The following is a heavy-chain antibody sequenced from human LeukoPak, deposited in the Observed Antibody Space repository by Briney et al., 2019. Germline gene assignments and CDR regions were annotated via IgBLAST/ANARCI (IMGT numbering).Heavy chain of an antibody. CDR3: AKASVWNMVRVVSYFDE. CDR2: ISGSGDNT. V-gene: IGHV3-23*01. D-gene: IGHD3-10*01. Sequence: GETLRLSCAASGFTFSSYGMSWVRQAPGKGLEWVSGISGSGDNTWYADSVKGRFTISRDNSKKTLDLQMYSLRAEDTAVYYCAKASVWNMVRVVSYFDEWGQGIQVTVSS. CDR1: GFTFSSYG. J-gene: IGHJ4*02.